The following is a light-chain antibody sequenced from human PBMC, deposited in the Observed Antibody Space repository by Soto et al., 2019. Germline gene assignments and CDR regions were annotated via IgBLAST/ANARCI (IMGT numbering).Light chain of an antibody. CDR3: QQYYSTPRT. CDR2: GTS. V-gene: IGKV3-20*01. CDR1: QSVSSSY. Sequence: EIVLTQSPGTLSLSPGERATLSCRASQSVSSSYLAWFQQKPGQAPRVLIYGTSSRATGIPDRFSGSGSGTDFTLTISRLEPEDFAVYYCQQYYSTPRTFGQGTKVEIK. J-gene: IGKJ1*01.